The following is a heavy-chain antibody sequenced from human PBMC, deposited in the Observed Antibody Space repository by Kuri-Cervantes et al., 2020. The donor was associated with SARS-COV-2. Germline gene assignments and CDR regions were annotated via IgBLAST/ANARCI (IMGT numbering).Heavy chain of an antibody. V-gene: IGHV4-59*11. CDR3: ARDYSNYFDY. J-gene: IGHJ4*02. Sequence: SEILSLTCTVSGGSISSHYWSWIRQPPGKGLEWIGYIYYSGRTNYNPSLKSRVTISVDTSKNQISLKMSSVTAADTAVYFFARDYSNYFDYWGQGTLVTVSS. CDR1: GGSISSHY. D-gene: IGHD5-18*01. CDR2: IYYSGRT.